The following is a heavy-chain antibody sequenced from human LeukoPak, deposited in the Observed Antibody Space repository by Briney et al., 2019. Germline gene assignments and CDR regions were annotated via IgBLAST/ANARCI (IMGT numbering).Heavy chain of an antibody. J-gene: IGHJ6*02. CDR3: ARSTQYSSSWGGLYGMDV. CDR1: GYTFTSYH. Sequence: ASVKVSCKASGYTFTSYHMHWVRQAPGQGLEWMGNINLSGGSTTYAQKFQGRVTITADESTSTAYMELSSLRSEDTAVYYCARSTQYSSSWGGLYGMDVWGQGTTVTVSS. CDR2: INLSGGST. V-gene: IGHV1-46*01. D-gene: IGHD6-6*01.